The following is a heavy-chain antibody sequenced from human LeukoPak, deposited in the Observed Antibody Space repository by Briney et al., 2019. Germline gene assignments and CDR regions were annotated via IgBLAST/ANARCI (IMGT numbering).Heavy chain of an antibody. D-gene: IGHD6-13*01. CDR2: ISSGGSTI. CDR1: GFTFSDYY. CDR3: ARVQKGIAAAGTGGGWFEP. J-gene: IGHJ5*02. Sequence: GGSLRLSCAASGFTFSDYYMSWIRQAPGKGLEWISYISSGGSTIYYADSVRGQFTISRDNAKKSLYLQMNSLRAEDTAVYHCARVQKGIAAAGTGGGWFEPWDQGTLVTVSS. V-gene: IGHV3-11*01.